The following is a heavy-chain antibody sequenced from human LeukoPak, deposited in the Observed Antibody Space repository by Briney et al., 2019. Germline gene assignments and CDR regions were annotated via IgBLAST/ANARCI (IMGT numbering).Heavy chain of an antibody. CDR1: GGSISSGGYS. D-gene: IGHD3-22*01. CDR3: ARVPNQLNSSGPRGAFDI. V-gene: IGHV4-30-2*01. Sequence: PSQTLSLTCAVSGGSISSGGYSWSWIRQPPGKGLEWIGYIYHSGSTYYNPSLKSRVTISVDRSKNQFSLKLSSVTAADTAVYYCARVPNQLNSSGPRGAFDIWGQGTMVTVSS. J-gene: IGHJ3*02. CDR2: IYHSGST.